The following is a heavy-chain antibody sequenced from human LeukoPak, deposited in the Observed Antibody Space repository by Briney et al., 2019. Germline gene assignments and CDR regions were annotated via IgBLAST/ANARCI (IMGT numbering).Heavy chain of an antibody. CDR1: GFTFNSYW. CDR2: INQDGSQK. V-gene: IGHV3-7*01. J-gene: IGHJ2*01. CDR3: ARKGWYSDL. Sequence: GGSLRLSCAASGFTFNSYWMTWVRQAPGRGLEWVASINQDGSQKYYVESLKGRFTISRDNAKNSHYLQMNSLRAEDTAVYYCARKGWYSDLWGRGTLVSVSS.